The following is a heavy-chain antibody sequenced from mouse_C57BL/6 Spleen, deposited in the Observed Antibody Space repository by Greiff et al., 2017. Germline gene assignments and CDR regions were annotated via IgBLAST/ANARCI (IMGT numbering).Heavy chain of an antibody. CDR2: IDPSDSYT. D-gene: IGHD4-1*01. J-gene: IGHJ2*01. CDR3: ASYDANWPPGY. Sequence: QVQLQQPGAELVMPGASVKLSCKASGYTFTSYWMHWVKQRPGQGLEWIGEIDPSDSYTNYNKKFKGKSTLTVDKSSSTAYMQLSSLTSEDSAVYYCASYDANWPPGYWGQSATLTVYS. CDR1: GYTFTSYW. V-gene: IGHV1-69*01.